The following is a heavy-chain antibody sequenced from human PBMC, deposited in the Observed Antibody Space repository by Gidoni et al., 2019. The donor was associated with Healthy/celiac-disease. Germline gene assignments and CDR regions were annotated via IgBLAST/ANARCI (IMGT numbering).Heavy chain of an antibody. CDR2: INPNSGGT. CDR1: GYTFTGYY. Sequence: VSCKASGYTFTGYYMHWVRQAPGQGLEWMGWINPNSGGTNYAQKFQGRVTMTRDTSISTAYMELSRLRSDDTAVYYCATYYYDSSGYYYFDYWGQGTLVTVSS. CDR3: ATYYYDSSGYYYFDY. V-gene: IGHV1-2*02. J-gene: IGHJ4*02. D-gene: IGHD3-22*01.